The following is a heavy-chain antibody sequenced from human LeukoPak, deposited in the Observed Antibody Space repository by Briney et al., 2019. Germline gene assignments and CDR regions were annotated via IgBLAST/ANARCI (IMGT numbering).Heavy chain of an antibody. J-gene: IGHJ4*02. V-gene: IGHV4-59*08. CDR1: AGAITSQD. CDR2: INYSGST. CDR3: ARLSTDDVVLPGAMAYNFDC. Sequence: PSEALSLTCTVSAGAITSQDWGGIRQSPGKGLEVIGYINYSGSTSYNPSLKSRVAISVDTSKNQFSLKLSSVTAADTAMYFCARLSTDDVVLPGAMAYNFDCWGQGTLVTVSS. D-gene: IGHD2-2*01.